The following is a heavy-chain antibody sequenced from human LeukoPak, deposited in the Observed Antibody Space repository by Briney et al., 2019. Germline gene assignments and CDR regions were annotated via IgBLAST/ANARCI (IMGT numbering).Heavy chain of an antibody. CDR1: GFTFSSYA. D-gene: IGHD4-17*01. J-gene: IGHJ4*02. V-gene: IGHV3-30*04. CDR3: ARAQGHYGPDFDY. Sequence: QSGGSLRLSCAASGFTFSSYAMHWVRQAPGKGLEWVAVISYDGSNKYYADSVKGRFTISRDNSKNTLYLQMNSLRAEDTAVYYCARAQGHYGPDFDYWGQGTLVTVSS. CDR2: ISYDGSNK.